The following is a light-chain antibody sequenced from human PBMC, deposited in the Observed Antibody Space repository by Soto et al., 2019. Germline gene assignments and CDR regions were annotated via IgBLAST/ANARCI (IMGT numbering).Light chain of an antibody. J-gene: IGKJ3*01. CDR3: HHYGTAPIFT. Sequence: EIVLTQSPGTLSLSPGERATLSCRASQSVSTNYLAWFQQKPGQAPRLLIYGASSRATGIPDRFSGSGSGTDFTLIISRLEPEDFAVYFCHHYGTAPIFTFGPGTKVDFK. V-gene: IGKV3-20*01. CDR2: GAS. CDR1: QSVSTNY.